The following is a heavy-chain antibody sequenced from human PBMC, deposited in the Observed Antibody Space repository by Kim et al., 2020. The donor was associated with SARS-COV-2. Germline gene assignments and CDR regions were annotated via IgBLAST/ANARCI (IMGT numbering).Heavy chain of an antibody. CDR2: ISDSGAIT. V-gene: IGHV3-23*01. J-gene: IGHJ4*02. CDR3: AKVYGYFDY. Sequence: GGSLRLSCAASGFTFSNYAMNWVRQAPGKGLEWVSAISDSGAITYYADSVKGRFTISRDNSKNTLYLQMNSLRAEDTAEYYCAKVYGYFDYWGQGTLVTVSS. CDR1: GFTFSNYA. D-gene: IGHD3-10*01.